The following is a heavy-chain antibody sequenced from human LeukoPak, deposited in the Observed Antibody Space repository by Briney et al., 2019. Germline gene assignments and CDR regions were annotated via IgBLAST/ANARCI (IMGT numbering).Heavy chain of an antibody. CDR3: AREYLGSSSWFQN. CDR1: GGSISSYY. Sequence: SETLSLTCSVSGGSISSYYWSWIRQPPGKGLEWIGYIYYSGSTNYNPSLKSRVTISVDTSKNQFSLKLSSVTAADTAVYYCAREYLGSSSWFQNWGQGTLVTVSS. CDR2: IYYSGST. V-gene: IGHV4-59*01. D-gene: IGHD6-13*01. J-gene: IGHJ1*01.